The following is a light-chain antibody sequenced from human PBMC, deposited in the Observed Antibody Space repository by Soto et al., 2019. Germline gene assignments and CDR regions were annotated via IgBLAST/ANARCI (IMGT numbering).Light chain of an antibody. V-gene: IGKV3-11*01. CDR2: DAS. J-gene: IGKJ4*01. CDR3: QQRRNWPLT. Sequence: EIVLTQSPDTLSLSPGEGATLSCRASQSVGNSLAWYQQKAGQAPRLLIYDASKRATGVPARFSGSGSGTDFTLTISSLEPEDFAGYSRQQRRNWPLTFGGGTNIEIK. CDR1: QSVGNS.